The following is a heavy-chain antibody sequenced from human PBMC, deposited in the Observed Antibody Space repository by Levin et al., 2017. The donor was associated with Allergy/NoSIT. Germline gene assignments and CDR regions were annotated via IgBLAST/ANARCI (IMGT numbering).Heavy chain of an antibody. Sequence: GGSLRLSCTASGLAVGSYWMHWVRQVPGKGLLWVARINRDGSTSTYAASVKGRLTISRDNAERTLYLQMDSLRADDTAVYYCSACSGNNCVGGMDVWGQGTTVTVSS. J-gene: IGHJ6*02. CDR1: GLAVGSYW. D-gene: IGHD4-23*01. V-gene: IGHV3-74*03. CDR3: SACSGNNCVGGMDV. CDR2: INRDGSTS.